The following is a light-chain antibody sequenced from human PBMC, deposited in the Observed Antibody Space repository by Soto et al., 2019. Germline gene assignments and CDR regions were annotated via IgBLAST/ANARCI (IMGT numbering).Light chain of an antibody. V-gene: IGKV2-28*01. Sequence: DIVMTQSPLSLPVTPGEPASISCRSSQSLLHSNGYNYLDWYLQKPGQSPQLLIYLGSNRASGVSDRFSGSGSGTDFILKSSRVEAEDVGVYYCMQALQTPPWTFGQGTKVEI. CDR1: QSLLHSNGYNY. CDR3: MQALQTPPWT. J-gene: IGKJ1*01. CDR2: LGS.